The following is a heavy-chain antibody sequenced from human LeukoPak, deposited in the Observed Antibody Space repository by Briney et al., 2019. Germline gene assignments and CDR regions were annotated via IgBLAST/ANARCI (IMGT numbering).Heavy chain of an antibody. CDR2: INPNSGGT. V-gene: IGHV1-2*06. Sequence: ASVKVSCKASGYTFTGYYMHWVRQAPGQGLEWMGLINPNSGGTNYAQKFQGRVTMTRDTSISTAYMELSRLRSDDTAVYYCARDGEGYSSGWYLGYYYYYYMDVWGKGTTVTVSS. CDR3: ARDGEGYSSGWYLGYYYYYYMDV. D-gene: IGHD6-19*01. J-gene: IGHJ6*03. CDR1: GYTFTGYY.